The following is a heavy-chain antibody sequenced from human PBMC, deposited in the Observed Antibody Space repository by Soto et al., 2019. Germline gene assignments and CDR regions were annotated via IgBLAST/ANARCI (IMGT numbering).Heavy chain of an antibody. CDR3: TRFPDP. CDR2: IRTKGNNYAT. CDR1: GFTFSGSD. V-gene: IGHV3-73*02. Sequence: EVQLVESGGGLVQPGGSLKLSCAASGFTFSGSDMFWVRQASGKGPEYIGRIRTKGNNYATIYAASVKGRFTISRDDSKNTAYLQMNSLKTEDTAVYYCTRFPDPWGRGTLVTVSS. J-gene: IGHJ5*02.